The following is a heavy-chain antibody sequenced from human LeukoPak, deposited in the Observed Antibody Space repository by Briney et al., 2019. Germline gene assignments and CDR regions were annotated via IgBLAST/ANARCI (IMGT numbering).Heavy chain of an antibody. J-gene: IGHJ4*02. CDR1: GYSISSGYY. Sequence: SETLSLTCAVSGYSISSGYYWGWIRQPPGKGLEWIGSIYHSGSTYYNPSLKSRVTISVDTSKNQFSLKLSSVTAADTAVYYCARRARGTYLYYFDYWGQGTLVSVSS. CDR2: IYHSGST. D-gene: IGHD1-26*01. CDR3: ARRARGTYLYYFDY. V-gene: IGHV4-38-2*01.